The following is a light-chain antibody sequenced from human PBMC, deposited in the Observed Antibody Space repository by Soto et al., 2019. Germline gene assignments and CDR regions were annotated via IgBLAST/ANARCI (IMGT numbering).Light chain of an antibody. CDR1: QSISTY. V-gene: IGKV1-39*01. J-gene: IGKJ2*02. CDR2: AAS. CDR3: QQSYSTPRT. Sequence: DIQMTQSPSSLSASVGDRVTITCRASQSISTYLNWYQQKVGKAPKLLIYAASSLQRGVPSRFSGSGSGTDFTVTISSLQPEDFAAYYCQQSYSTPRTFGQGTKLEIK.